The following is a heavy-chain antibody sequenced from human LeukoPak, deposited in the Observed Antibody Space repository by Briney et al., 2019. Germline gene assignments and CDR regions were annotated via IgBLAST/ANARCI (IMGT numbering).Heavy chain of an antibody. CDR1: GFTFSSYS. V-gene: IGHV3-21*01. CDR3: ARDPYGDYGDCFDY. D-gene: IGHD4-17*01. CDR2: ITSTSSYI. J-gene: IGHJ4*02. Sequence: GGSLRLSCAASGFTFSSYSMNWVRQAPGKGLEWVSSITSTSSYIYYADSVKGRFTISRDNAKKSLYLQMNSLRTEDTAVYYCARDPYGDYGDCFDYWGQGILVTISS.